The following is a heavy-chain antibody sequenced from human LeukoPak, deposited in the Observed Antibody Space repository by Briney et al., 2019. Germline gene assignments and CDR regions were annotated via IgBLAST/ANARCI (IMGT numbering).Heavy chain of an antibody. J-gene: IGHJ4*02. Sequence: SETLSLTCTVSGDSIGSSSYYWAWIRQPPGKGLEWIGSIYYGGSTYYNPSLKSRVTISLDTSKNQFSLKLSSVTTADTAVYYCARDEGSSWYYFDYWGQGTLVTVSS. CDR2: IYYGGST. CDR3: ARDEGSSWYYFDY. V-gene: IGHV4-39*07. D-gene: IGHD6-13*01. CDR1: GDSIGSSSYY.